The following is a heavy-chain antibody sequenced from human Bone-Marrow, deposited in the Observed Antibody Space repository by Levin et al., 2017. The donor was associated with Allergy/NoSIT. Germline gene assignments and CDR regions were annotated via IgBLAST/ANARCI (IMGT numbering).Heavy chain of an antibody. CDR1: GYTFSAYI. V-gene: IGHV1-46*03. CDR3: AREGITGSGTYPGY. J-gene: IGHJ4*02. Sequence: GGSLRLSCKASGYTFSAYIIHWVRQAPGQGLEWMGVINPSGGSTTYTQKFHGRVTMTRDTSTSTVYMELSSLRSEDTAVYYCAREGITGSGTYPGYWGQGTLVTVSS. D-gene: IGHD3-10*01. CDR2: INPSGGST.